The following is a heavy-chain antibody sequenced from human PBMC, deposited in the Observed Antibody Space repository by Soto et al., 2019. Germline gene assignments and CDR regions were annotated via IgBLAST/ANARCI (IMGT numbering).Heavy chain of an antibody. CDR3: ARDRFSSSWYYDAFDI. Sequence: EVQLVESGGGLVKPGGSLRLSCAASGFTFSSYSINWVRQAPGKGLEWVSSISSSSSYIYYADSVKGRFTISRDNAKNSLYLQMNSLRAEDTAVYYCARDRFSSSWYYDAFDIWGQGTMVTVSS. D-gene: IGHD6-13*01. CDR2: ISSSSSYI. CDR1: GFTFSSYS. V-gene: IGHV3-21*01. J-gene: IGHJ3*02.